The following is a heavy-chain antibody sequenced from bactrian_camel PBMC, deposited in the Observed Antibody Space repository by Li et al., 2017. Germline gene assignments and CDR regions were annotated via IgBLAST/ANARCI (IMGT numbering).Heavy chain of an antibody. D-gene: IGHD3*01. J-gene: IGHJ4*01. CDR3: AAKNGPCGSVSWRAADTYNH. V-gene: IGHV3S6*01. Sequence: HVQLVESGGDSVQAGGSPRLSCGATGYQYSGYCLAWFRQAPGKEREEVASIDSDANVNYHDSVKGRFTISQDKMNENTLYLQMNDLKVEDAATYYCAAKNGPCGSVSWRAADTYNHWGLGTQVTVS. CDR1: GYQYSGYC. CDR2: IDSDANVN.